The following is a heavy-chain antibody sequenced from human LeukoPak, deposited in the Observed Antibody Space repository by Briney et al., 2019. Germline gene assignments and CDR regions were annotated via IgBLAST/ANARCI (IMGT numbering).Heavy chain of an antibody. Sequence: GGSLRLSCATSGLTFRTTWMHWVRQAPGKGLMWVSRMNGEGTTIDYADSVKGRFTISRDNAENTLYLQMNSLRAEDTAVYYCARVIVFMSTGPHLDYWGQGTLAIVSS. CDR3: ARVIVFMSTGPHLDY. D-gene: IGHD3-16*01. J-gene: IGHJ4*02. CDR2: MNGEGTTI. V-gene: IGHV3-74*01. CDR1: GLTFRTTW.